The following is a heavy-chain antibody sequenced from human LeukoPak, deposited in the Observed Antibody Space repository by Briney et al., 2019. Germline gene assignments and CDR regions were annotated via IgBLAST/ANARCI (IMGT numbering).Heavy chain of an antibody. CDR3: ARRLVVTAVFDY. J-gene: IGHJ4*02. Sequence: SETLSLTCTVSGDSISSSNYYWGWIRQPPGKGLEWIGSIYYSGSTYYNPSLKSRVTISVDTSKNQFSLKLGSVTAADTAVYYCARRLVVTAVFDYWGQGTLVTVSS. D-gene: IGHD2-21*02. V-gene: IGHV4-39*01. CDR2: IYYSGST. CDR1: GDSISSSNYY.